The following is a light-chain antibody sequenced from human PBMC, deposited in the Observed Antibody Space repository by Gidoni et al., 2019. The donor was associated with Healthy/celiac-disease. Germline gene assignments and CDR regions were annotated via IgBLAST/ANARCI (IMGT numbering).Light chain of an antibody. V-gene: IGKV1-5*03. CDR2: KAS. CDR1: QSISSW. Sequence: DIQMTQSPSTLSASVGDRVTITCRASQSISSWLAWYQQKPGKAPKLLIYKASILESGVPSRFSGSGSGTEFTLTISSLQPDYFATYYCQQYNSYPWTFXQXTKVEIK. J-gene: IGKJ1*01. CDR3: QQYNSYPWT.